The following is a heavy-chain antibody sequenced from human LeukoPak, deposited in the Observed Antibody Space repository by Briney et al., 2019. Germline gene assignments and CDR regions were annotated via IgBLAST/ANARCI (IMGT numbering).Heavy chain of an antibody. V-gene: IGHV4-59*08. CDR2: IYYSGST. CDR1: GGSISSYY. CDR3: ARHVAIDWYYFDY. Sequence: SETLSLTCTVSGGSISSYYWSWIRQPPGKGLEWIGYIYYSGSTNYNPSLKSRVTISVDTSKNQFSLKLSSVTAADTAVYYCARHVAIDWYYFDYWGQGTLVTVSS. J-gene: IGHJ4*02. D-gene: IGHD2-21*01.